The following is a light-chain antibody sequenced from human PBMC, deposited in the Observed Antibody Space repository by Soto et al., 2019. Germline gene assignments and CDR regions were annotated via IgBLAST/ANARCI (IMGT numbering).Light chain of an antibody. J-gene: IGKJ4*01. V-gene: IGKV3-20*01. CDR3: QQYGSSPLT. Sequence: EIVLTHSPGTLSLSPWERATLSCRASQSVSSSYLAWYQQKPGQAPRLLIYGASSRATGIPDRFSGSGSGTDFTLTISRLEPEDFAVYYCQQYGSSPLTFGGGTKV. CDR2: GAS. CDR1: QSVSSSY.